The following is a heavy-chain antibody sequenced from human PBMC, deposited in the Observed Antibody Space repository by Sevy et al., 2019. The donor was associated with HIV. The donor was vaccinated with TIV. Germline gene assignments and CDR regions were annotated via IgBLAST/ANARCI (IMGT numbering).Heavy chain of an antibody. CDR2: IKQDGSEK. Sequence: GGSLRLSCAASGFSFTWYWMSWVRQTPEKGLEWVANIKQDGSEKNYVDSVKGRLIITRDNAKNSLYLQMNSLRVEDTAVYYCASKGGSRPYDAFDTWGQGTMVTVSS. J-gene: IGHJ3*02. CDR1: GFSFTWYW. CDR3: ASKGGSRPYDAFDT. V-gene: IGHV3-7*01. D-gene: IGHD3-10*01.